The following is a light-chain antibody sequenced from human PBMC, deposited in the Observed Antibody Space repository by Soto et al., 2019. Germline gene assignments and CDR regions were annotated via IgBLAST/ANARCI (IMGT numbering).Light chain of an antibody. CDR2: RNN. J-gene: IGLJ3*02. Sequence: QAMVTQPPSASGTPGQRVTISCSGSSSNIGSNYVYWYQQLPGTAPKLLIYRNNQRPSGVPDRFSGSKSGTSASLAISGLRSEDEADYYCAAWDDSLFWVFGGGTKVTVL. CDR1: SSNIGSNY. V-gene: IGLV1-47*01. CDR3: AAWDDSLFWV.